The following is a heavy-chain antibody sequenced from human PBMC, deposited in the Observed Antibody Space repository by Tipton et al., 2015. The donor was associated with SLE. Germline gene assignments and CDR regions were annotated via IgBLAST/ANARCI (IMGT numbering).Heavy chain of an antibody. Sequence: TLSLTCTVSGDSISGHYRSWIRQPPGKGLEWIGYIYDSGSTSYNPSLKSRVTISEDTSKQQFSLKLTSLTAADTAVYYCAREKSPERGGMDVWGQGTMVTVSS. V-gene: IGHV4-59*11. CDR1: GDSISGHY. CDR3: AREKSPERGGMDV. D-gene: IGHD2-2*01. CDR2: IYDSGST. J-gene: IGHJ6*02.